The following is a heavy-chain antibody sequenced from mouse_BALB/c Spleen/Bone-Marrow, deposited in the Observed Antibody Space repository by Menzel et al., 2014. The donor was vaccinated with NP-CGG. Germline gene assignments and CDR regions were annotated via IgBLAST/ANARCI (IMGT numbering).Heavy chain of an antibody. CDR2: IDTSDSYI. J-gene: IGHJ4*01. V-gene: IGHV1-69*01. Sequence: QVQLQQSGAEFVMPGASVKMSCKASGYTFTDKWMHWVKQRPGQGLEWIGAIDTSDSYINYNQKFKGKASLTVDASSSTAYMHLSSLTSDDSEVYYCARGGHDFSLDYWGQGTSVIVSS. CDR1: GYTFTDKW. CDR3: ARGGHDFSLDY. D-gene: IGHD2-4*01.